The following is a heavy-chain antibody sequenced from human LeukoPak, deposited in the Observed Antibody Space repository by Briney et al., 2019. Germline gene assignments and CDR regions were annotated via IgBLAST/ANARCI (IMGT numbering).Heavy chain of an antibody. Sequence: ASVKVSCKASGYTFTGYYMHWVRQAPGQGLEWMGWINPNSGGTNYAQKFQGRVTMTRDTSISTAYMELSRLRSDDTAVYYCATVPEDSGYDGLDIDYWGQGTLVTVSS. CDR3: ATVPEDSGYDGLDIDY. CDR1: GYTFTGYY. D-gene: IGHD5-12*01. CDR2: INPNSGGT. J-gene: IGHJ4*02. V-gene: IGHV1-2*02.